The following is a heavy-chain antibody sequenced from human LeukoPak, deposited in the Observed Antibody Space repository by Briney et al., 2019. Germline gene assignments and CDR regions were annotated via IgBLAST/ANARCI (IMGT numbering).Heavy chain of an antibody. CDR3: AREGGTVVIGRFDY. J-gene: IGHJ4*02. V-gene: IGHV3-30*02. CDR2: IQTDGGNK. CDR1: GINFRASG. D-gene: IGHD2-2*01. Sequence: GGSLRLSCAASGINFRASGMHWVRQAPGMGLEWVTFIQTDGGNKKYAASVAGRFTISRDNSKNTVYLHMSSLRPDDTALYYCAREGGTVVIGRFDYWGQGTLVTVSS.